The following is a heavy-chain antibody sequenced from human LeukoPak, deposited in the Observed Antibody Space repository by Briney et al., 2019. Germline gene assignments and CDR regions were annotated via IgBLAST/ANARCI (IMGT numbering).Heavy chain of an antibody. CDR2: ISYDGSNK. CDR1: GFTFSSYA. D-gene: IGHD2-15*01. CDR3: ARVADVVVAATYAFDI. J-gene: IGHJ3*02. V-gene: IGHV3-30*04. Sequence: PGGSLRLSCAASGFTFSSYAMHWVRQAPGKGLEWVAVISYDGSNKYYADSVKGRFTISRDNAKNSLYLQMNSLRAEDTAVYYCARVADVVVAATYAFDIWGQGTMVTVSS.